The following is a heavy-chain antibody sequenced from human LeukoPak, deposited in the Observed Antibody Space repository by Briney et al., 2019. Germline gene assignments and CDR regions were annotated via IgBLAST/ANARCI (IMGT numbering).Heavy chain of an antibody. J-gene: IGHJ3*02. CDR3: ARGPYYYGSGIRENAFDI. Sequence: ASVKVSCKASGYNFAGSGISWVRQAPGQGLEWMGWINPNSGGTNYAQKFQGRVTMTRDTSISTAYMELSSLRSEDTAVYYCARGPYYYGSGIRENAFDIWGQGTMVTVSS. CDR1: GYNFAGSG. CDR2: INPNSGGT. V-gene: IGHV1-2*02. D-gene: IGHD3-10*01.